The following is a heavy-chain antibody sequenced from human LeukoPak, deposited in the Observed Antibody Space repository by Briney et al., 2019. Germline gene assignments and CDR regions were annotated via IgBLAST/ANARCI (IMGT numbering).Heavy chain of an antibody. Sequence: PETLSLTCTVSGGSIGSSSHFWGWIRQPPGKGLEWIGNIHYSGSTYYNPSLKSRVTISVDTSKNQFSLKLSSVTAADTAVYYCARGLRQDYFDYWGQGTLVTVSS. V-gene: IGHV4-39*07. CDR2: IHYSGST. CDR1: GGSIGSSSHF. D-gene: IGHD5-12*01. J-gene: IGHJ4*02. CDR3: ARGLRQDYFDY.